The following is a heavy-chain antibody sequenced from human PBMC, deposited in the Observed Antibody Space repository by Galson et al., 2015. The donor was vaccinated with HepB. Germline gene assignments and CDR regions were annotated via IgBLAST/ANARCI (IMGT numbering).Heavy chain of an antibody. Sequence: SLRLSCAASGFTFSSYGMHWVRQAPGKGLEWVAVISYDGSNKYYADSVKGRFTISRDNSKNTLYLQMNSLRAEDTAVYYCAKQEAKSVVARSYWYFDLWGRGTLVTVSS. CDR1: GFTFSSYG. CDR3: AKQEAKSVVARSYWYFDL. J-gene: IGHJ2*01. D-gene: IGHD2-15*01. CDR2: ISYDGSNK. V-gene: IGHV3-30*18.